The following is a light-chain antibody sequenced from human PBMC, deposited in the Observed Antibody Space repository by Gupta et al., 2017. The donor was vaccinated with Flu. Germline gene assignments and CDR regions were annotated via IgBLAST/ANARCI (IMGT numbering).Light chain of an antibody. CDR1: QSVSSNS. Sequence: IVLTQYTGTLSLSPGETATLSCRASQSVSSNSLAWYHQKPGHAPRLLIFGASSRATGIPDRFSGSGSATDFTLTISRPVPEDFAVYCCQQYGSSPFTLGHGTKVEI. J-gene: IGKJ3*01. CDR2: GAS. CDR3: QQYGSSPFT. V-gene: IGKV3-20*01.